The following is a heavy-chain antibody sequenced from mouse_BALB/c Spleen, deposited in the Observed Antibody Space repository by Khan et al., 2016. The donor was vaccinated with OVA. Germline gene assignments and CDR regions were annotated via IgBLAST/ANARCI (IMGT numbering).Heavy chain of an antibody. CDR2: ISTYYGHT. D-gene: IGHD3-3*01. CDR1: GYTFTDYA. CDR3: ARGGRFAY. J-gene: IGHJ3*01. Sequence: QIQLQQSGPELVRPGVSVKISCKGSGYTFTDYAMHWVKQSHAKSLEWIGVISTYYGHTDYNQKFKGKATMTVDKSSSTAYMELARLTSEDSAIYYCARGGRFAYWGQGTLVTVSA. V-gene: IGHV1S137*01.